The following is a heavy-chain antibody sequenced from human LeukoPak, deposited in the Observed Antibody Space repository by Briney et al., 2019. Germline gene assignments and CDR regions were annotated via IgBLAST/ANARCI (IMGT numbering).Heavy chain of an antibody. J-gene: IGHJ3*02. D-gene: IGHD5-12*01. CDR3: ARETAPLVVAKTDAFDI. CDR1: GFTFSSYW. V-gene: IGHV3-7*01. CDR2: IKQDGSEK. Sequence: PGGSLRLSCAASGFTFSSYWMSWVRQAPGKGLEWVANIKQDGSEKYYVDSVKGRFTISRDNAKNSLYLQMNSLRAEDTAVYYCARETAPLVVAKTDAFDIWGQGTMVTVSS.